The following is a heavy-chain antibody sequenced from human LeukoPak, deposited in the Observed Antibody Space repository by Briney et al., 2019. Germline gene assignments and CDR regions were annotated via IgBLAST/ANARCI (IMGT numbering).Heavy chain of an antibody. V-gene: IGHV6-1*01. CDR1: GDSVSSYSVA. CDR3: ARDLSLCSGSNCFYYFDS. Sequence: SQTLSLTCAISGDSVSSYSVAWNWIRQSPSRGLEWLGRTYYRSEWFHDYAVSVRGRININADTSKNQFSLQLNSVTPEDTAVYYCARDLSLCSGSNCFYYFDSWGQGTLVTVSS. J-gene: IGHJ4*02. D-gene: IGHD3-22*01. CDR2: TYYRSEWFH.